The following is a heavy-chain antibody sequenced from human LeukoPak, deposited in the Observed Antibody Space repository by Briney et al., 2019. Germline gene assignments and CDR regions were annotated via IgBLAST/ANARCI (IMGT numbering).Heavy chain of an antibody. CDR2: ISGSGGST. V-gene: IGHV3-23*01. J-gene: IGHJ4*02. CDR1: GFTFSSYA. CDR3: ARDLMGIAYRGAFYY. D-gene: IGHD6-13*01. Sequence: PGGSLRLSCAASGFTFSSYAMSWVRQAPGKGLEWASAISGSGGSTYYADSVKGRFTISRDNSKNTLYLQMNSLRAEDTAVYYCARDLMGIAYRGAFYYWGQGTLVTVSS.